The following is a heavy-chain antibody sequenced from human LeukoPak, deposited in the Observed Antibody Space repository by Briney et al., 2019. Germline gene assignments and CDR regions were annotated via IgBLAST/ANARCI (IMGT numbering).Heavy chain of an antibody. CDR2: MYYSGTT. CDR3: ARDSSYMTTIDY. D-gene: IGHD4-17*01. J-gene: IGHJ4*02. V-gene: IGHV4-39*07. Sequence: SETLSLTCTVSGVSISVSSSYWGWTRQPPGKGLEWIGSMYYSGTTYYNPSLKSRVTMSLDESKNQFSLKLSSVTAADTAVYYCARDSSYMTTIDYWGQGILVTVSS. CDR1: GVSISVSSSY.